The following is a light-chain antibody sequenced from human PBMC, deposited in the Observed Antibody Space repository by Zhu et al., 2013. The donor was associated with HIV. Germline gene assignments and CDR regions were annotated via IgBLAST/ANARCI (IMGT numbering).Light chain of an antibody. CDR2: DVT. Sequence: QSALTQPASVSGSPGQSITISCTGTSSDVGDYNYVSWYQQHPGKAPKLLISDVTQRPSGVPDRFSGSKSGNTASLTISGLQAEDEADYYYCSYAGSSTWVFGGGTKLTVL. CDR3: CSYAGSSTWV. J-gene: IGLJ3*02. V-gene: IGLV2-11*01. CDR1: SSDVGDYNY.